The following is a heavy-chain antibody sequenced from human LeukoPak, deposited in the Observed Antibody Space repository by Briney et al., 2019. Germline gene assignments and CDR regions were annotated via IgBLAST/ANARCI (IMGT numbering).Heavy chain of an antibody. Sequence: GGSLRLSCAASGFSFDDYAMHWVRQAAGKGLEWVSLISGDSDSTYYADSVKGRFTISRNNSKDSLYLQMNRLRTEDTALYYCAKDTGITPSGISGFFDFWGQGTLVTVSS. CDR2: ISGDSDST. CDR3: AKDTGITPSGISGFFDF. D-gene: IGHD6-13*01. CDR1: GFSFDDYA. J-gene: IGHJ4*02. V-gene: IGHV3-43*02.